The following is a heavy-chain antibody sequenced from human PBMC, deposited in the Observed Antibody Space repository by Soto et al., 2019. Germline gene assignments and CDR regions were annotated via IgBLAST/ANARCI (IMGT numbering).Heavy chain of an antibody. J-gene: IGHJ4*02. CDR1: GGSISSSSHY. CDR2: MFYSGST. CDR3: TRVDSYDILNGYYNFDR. V-gene: IGHV4-39*01. D-gene: IGHD3-9*01. Sequence: QLQLQESGPGLVKPSEPLSLTCSVSGGSISSSSHYWGWIRPPPGKGLEWIASMFYSGSTYYNPCLSSRVTMSVDTSKNQFSLNLSSVTAADTAVYYCTRVDSYDILNGYYNFDRWGQGTLVTVSS.